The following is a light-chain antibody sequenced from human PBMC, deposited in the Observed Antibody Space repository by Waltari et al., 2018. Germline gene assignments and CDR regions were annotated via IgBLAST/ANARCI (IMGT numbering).Light chain of an antibody. J-gene: IGLJ2*01. CDR2: KDS. CDR3: QSADRSSTPI. Sequence: SDELPQPPSVSLSPGQTATLTCSGDALPKQSASWYQRKAGTAPVLIIYKDSERPSGIPERFSGSSSGTTVTLTINGVQAEDDADYFCQSADRSSTPIFGGGTKLTVL. CDR1: ALPKQS. V-gene: IGLV3-25*03.